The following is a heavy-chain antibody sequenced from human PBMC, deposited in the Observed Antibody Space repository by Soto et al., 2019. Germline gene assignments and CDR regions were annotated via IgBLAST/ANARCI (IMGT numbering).Heavy chain of an antibody. CDR1: GFSFRNYW. D-gene: IGHD3-10*01. J-gene: IGHJ3*02. CDR3: ARDAYGTGRSDI. Sequence: PGRFPRLACAASGFSFRNYWKNWVRQAPGKGLYWVSNIKQDGSERNYVDSVKGRFTISRDNAKNSFYLEMNSLRVEDTAVYDCARDAYGTGRSDIWGQETMVTV. CDR2: IKQDGSER. V-gene: IGHV3-7*01.